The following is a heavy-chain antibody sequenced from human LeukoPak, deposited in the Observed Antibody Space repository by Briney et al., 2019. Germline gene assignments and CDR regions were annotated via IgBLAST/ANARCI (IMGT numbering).Heavy chain of an antibody. CDR1: GGTFSSYA. J-gene: IGHJ5*02. CDR3: AGRLRDGIFGVVPKFDP. CDR2: IIPIFGTA. Sequence: ASVKVSCKASGGTFSSYAISWVRQAPGQGLEWMGGIIPIFGTANYAQKFQGRVTITTDESTSTAYMELSSLRSEDTAVYYCAGRLRDGIFGVVPKFDPWGQGTLVTVSS. V-gene: IGHV1-69*05. D-gene: IGHD3-3*01.